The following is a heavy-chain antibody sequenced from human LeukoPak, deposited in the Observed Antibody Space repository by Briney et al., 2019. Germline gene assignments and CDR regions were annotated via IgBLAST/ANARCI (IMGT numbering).Heavy chain of an antibody. J-gene: IGHJ4*02. Sequence: NSGGSLRLSCAASGFTSSSYSMNWVRQAPGKGLEWVSSISSSSSYIYYADSVKGRFTISRDNAKNSLYLQMNSLRAEDTAVYYCASGREAAPLDYWGQGTLVTVSS. CDR3: ASGREAAPLDY. V-gene: IGHV3-21*01. CDR1: GFTSSSYS. D-gene: IGHD1-26*01. CDR2: ISSSSSYI.